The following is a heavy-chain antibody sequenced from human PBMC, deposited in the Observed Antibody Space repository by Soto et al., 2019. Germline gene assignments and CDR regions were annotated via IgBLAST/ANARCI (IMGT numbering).Heavy chain of an antibody. J-gene: IGHJ4*02. D-gene: IGHD1-26*01. V-gene: IGHV3-15*05. CDR3: STGSPFSGSVFDY. CDR1: GFSFRTTW. CDR2: IKSKSAGETT. Sequence: EVQLVESGGGLVKPGGSLRISCAASGFSFRTTWMAWVRQAPGKGLEWVGRIKSKSAGETTDYADPVKGRFTISRDDSKDTLYLHMDRLETGDTAVYYCSTGSPFSGSVFDYWGQGTLVTVSA.